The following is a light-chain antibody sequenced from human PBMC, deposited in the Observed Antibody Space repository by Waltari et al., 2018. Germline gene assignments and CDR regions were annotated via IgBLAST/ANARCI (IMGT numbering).Light chain of an antibody. J-gene: IGLJ2*01. CDR2: DVN. V-gene: IGLV2-14*03. CDR3: SSQSTKNGEI. Sequence: QSALTQPASVSGSPGQSITISCTGSSSDVGGDDSVSWHEDHPGQAPKVIIYDVNKRPSGVSDRFSGSKSGNTASLTISGLQAEDEATFYCSSQSTKNGEIFGGGTKVTVL. CDR1: SSDVGGDDS.